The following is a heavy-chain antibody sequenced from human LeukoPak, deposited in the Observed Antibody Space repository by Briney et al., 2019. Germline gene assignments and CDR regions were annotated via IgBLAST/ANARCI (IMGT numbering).Heavy chain of an antibody. CDR2: IYYSGST. J-gene: IGHJ3*02. Sequence: PSETLSLTCTVSGGSISSYYWSWIRQPPGKGLEWIGYIYYSGSTNYNPSLKSRVTISVDTSKDQFSLKLSSVTAADTAVYYCASRGSLDAFDIWGQGTMVTVSS. V-gene: IGHV4-59*13. CDR3: ASRGSLDAFDI. D-gene: IGHD1-26*01. CDR1: GGSISSYY.